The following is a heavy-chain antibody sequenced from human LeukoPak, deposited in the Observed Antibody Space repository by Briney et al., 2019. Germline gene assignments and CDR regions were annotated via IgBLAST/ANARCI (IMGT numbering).Heavy chain of an antibody. J-gene: IGHJ4*02. Sequence: SETLSLTCAVYGGSFSGYYWSWIRQPPGKGLEWIGEINHSGSTNYNPSLKSRVSISVDTSKNQFSLKLSSVTAADTAVYYCASRGSGRYCSGGSCYRYLTFDYWGQGTLVTVSS. CDR3: ASRGSGRYCSGGSCYRYLTFDY. D-gene: IGHD2-15*01. CDR2: INHSGST. CDR1: GGSFSGYY. V-gene: IGHV4-34*01.